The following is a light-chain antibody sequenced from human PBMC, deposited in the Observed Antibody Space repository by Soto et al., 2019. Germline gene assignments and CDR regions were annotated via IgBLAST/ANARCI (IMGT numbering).Light chain of an antibody. Sequence: DIQMTQSPSTLSASVGDRVAITCRASQSISTYLAWYQQKPGKAPKLLIYDASSLERGVPSRFSGSGSGTEFSLTISSLQPDDFATYYCQQYETYSRTFGQGTKVDI. V-gene: IGKV1-5*01. J-gene: IGKJ1*01. CDR3: QQYETYSRT. CDR2: DAS. CDR1: QSISTY.